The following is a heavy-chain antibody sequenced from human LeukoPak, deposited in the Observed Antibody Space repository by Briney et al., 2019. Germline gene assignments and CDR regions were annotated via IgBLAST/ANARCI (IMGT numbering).Heavy chain of an antibody. Sequence: PGGSLRLSCSASGVTFSSYAMHWVRQAPGKGLEYVSAISSNGGSTYYADPVKGRFTISRDNSKNTLYLQMSSLRAEDTAVYYCLKSPSYDFWSGYLNYFDYWGQGTLVTVSS. J-gene: IGHJ4*02. CDR3: LKSPSYDFWSGYLNYFDY. V-gene: IGHV3-64D*09. CDR1: GVTFSSYA. CDR2: ISSNGGST. D-gene: IGHD3-3*01.